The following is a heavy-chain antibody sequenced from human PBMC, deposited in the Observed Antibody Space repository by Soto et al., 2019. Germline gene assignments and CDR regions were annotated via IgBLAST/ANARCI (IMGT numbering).Heavy chain of an antibody. CDR1: GDSVSSKTAA. J-gene: IGHJ4*02. D-gene: IGHD1-26*01. V-gene: IGHV6-1*01. Sequence: KFSQTLSLTCVISGDSVSSKTAAWNWIRQSPSGGLEWLGRTYYRSKWSNEYAVTVQSRITINRDTSKNQFSLQLKSMTPDDTGIYYCARAQPPVGAPYYFDFWGQGALVTVSS. CDR3: ARAQPPVGAPYYFDF. CDR2: TYYRSKWSN.